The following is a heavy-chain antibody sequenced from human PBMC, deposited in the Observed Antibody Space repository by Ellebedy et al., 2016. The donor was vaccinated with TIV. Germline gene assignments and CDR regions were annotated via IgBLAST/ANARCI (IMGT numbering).Heavy chain of an antibody. CDR2: VHSSWGA. Sequence: MPGGSLRLSCNDSGDSIRSFYWSWVRQSPGKGLEWTGYVHSSWGANYNPSLENRVTMFVDTSKHQISLKLSPVTDADTAVYYCVKMAAMSSYFSFHLWGRGTLVTVSS. CDR3: VKMAAMSSYFSFHL. V-gene: IGHV4-59*03. CDR1: GDSIRSFY. D-gene: IGHD5-24*01. J-gene: IGHJ2*01.